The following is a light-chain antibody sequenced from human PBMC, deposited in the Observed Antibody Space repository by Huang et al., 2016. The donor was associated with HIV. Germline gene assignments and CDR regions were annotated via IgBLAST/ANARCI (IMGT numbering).Light chain of an antibody. Sequence: EIVLTQSPDFQSVTPKEKITITCRASQNICNSLHWYQQKPDQSPQLRIKYTSQSISGVPSRFSGSGSGTDFTLTINTPEAGDAATYYCHQSSSLPYTFGQGTKLEIK. CDR2: YTS. CDR1: QNICNS. V-gene: IGKV6-21*02. CDR3: HQSSSLPYT. J-gene: IGKJ2*01.